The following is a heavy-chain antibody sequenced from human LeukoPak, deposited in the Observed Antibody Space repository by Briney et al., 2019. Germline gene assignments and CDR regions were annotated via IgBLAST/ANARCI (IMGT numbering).Heavy chain of an antibody. CDR3: TCSENDAFDI. V-gene: IGHV3-73*01. D-gene: IGHD3-10*02. J-gene: IGHJ3*02. CDR1: GFTFSGSA. Sequence: GGSLRLSCAASGFTFSGSAMHWVRQASGKGLEWVGRIRSKANSYATAYAASVKGRFTISRDDSKNTAYLQMNSLKTEDTAVYYCTCSENDAFDIWGQGTMVTVSS. CDR2: IRSKANSYAT.